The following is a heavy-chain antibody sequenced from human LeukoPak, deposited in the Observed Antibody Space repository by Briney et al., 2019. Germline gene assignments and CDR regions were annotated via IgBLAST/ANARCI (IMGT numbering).Heavy chain of an antibody. J-gene: IGHJ4*02. CDR2: IKSKTDGGTT. CDR3: ATEYYGSYNY. Sequence: GGSLRLSCAASGFTFSNAWMSWVRQAPGKGLEWVGHIKSKTDGGTTDYAAPVKDRFTISRDDSQNTLYLQMNSLKTEDTAVYYCATEYYGSYNYWGQGTLVTVSS. V-gene: IGHV3-15*01. D-gene: IGHD1-26*01. CDR1: GFTFSNAW.